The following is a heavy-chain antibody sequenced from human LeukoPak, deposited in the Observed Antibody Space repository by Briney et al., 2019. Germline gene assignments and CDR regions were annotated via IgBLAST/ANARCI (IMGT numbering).Heavy chain of an antibody. J-gene: IGHJ4*02. CDR1: GYTLTELS. V-gene: IGHV1-24*01. Sequence: GASVKVSCKVSGYTLTELSMHWVRQAPGKGLEWMGCFDPEDGETIYAQNFQGRVTMTEDTSTDTAYMELRSRRSEDTAVYYCATGPRVWYDSSGYYSYWGQGTLVTVSS. D-gene: IGHD3-22*01. CDR2: FDPEDGET. CDR3: ATGPRVWYDSSGYYSY.